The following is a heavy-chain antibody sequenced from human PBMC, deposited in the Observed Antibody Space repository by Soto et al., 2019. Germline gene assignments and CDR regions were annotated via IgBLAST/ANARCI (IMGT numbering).Heavy chain of an antibody. J-gene: IGHJ4*02. CDR2: INPSGGST. V-gene: IGHV1-46*01. D-gene: IGHD6-19*01. CDR3: ASQLAVAGIRFDY. CDR1: GYTFTSCY. Sequence: GASVKVSCKASGYTFTSCYMHWVRQAPGQGLEWMGIINPSGGSTSYAQKFQGRVTMTRDTSTSTVYMELSSLRSEDTAVYYCASQLAVAGIRFDYWGQGTLVTVSS.